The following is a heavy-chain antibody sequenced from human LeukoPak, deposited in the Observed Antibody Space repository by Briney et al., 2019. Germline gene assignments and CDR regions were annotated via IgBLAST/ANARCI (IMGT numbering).Heavy chain of an antibody. CDR1: GGSISSSSYY. Sequence: PSETLSLTCIVSGGSISSSSYYWGWIRQPPGKGLEWIGSIDYSGSTYYNPSLKSRVTISVDTSKNQFSLKLNSVTAADTAVYYCARGSVGTILPPHNWFDPWGQGTLVTVSS. D-gene: IGHD5-12*01. CDR2: IDYSGST. J-gene: IGHJ5*02. V-gene: IGHV4-39*07. CDR3: ARGSVGTILPPHNWFDP.